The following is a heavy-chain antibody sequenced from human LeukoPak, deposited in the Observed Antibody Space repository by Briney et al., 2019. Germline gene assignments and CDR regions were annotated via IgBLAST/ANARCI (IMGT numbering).Heavy chain of an antibody. D-gene: IGHD2-15*01. V-gene: IGHV4-4*07. Sequence: SETLSLTCTVSGGSISSYYWSWIRQPAGKGLEWIGRISASGSPHYAPSLRSPVTISVDTSTKQFSVKLSSVTAADTAIYYCARDRVDSQGPALDIWGQGTMVTVSS. J-gene: IGHJ3*02. CDR2: ISASGSP. CDR3: ARDRVDSQGPALDI. CDR1: GGSISSYY.